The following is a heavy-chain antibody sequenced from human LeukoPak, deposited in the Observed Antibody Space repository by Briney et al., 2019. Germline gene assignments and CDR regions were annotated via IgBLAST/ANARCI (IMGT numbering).Heavy chain of an antibody. CDR3: ARGRQLVPPHFDP. J-gene: IGHJ5*02. V-gene: IGHV4-31*03. CDR2: IYYSGST. D-gene: IGHD6-13*01. Sequence: SQTLSLTCTVSGGSFSSGGYYWSWIRQHPGKGLEWIGYIYYSGSTYYNPSLKSRVTISVDTSKNQFSLKLSSVTAADTAVYYCARGRQLVPPHFDPWGQGTLVTVSS. CDR1: GGSFSSGGYY.